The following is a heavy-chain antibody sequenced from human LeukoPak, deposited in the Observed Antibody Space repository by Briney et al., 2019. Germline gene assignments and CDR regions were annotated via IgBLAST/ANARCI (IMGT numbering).Heavy chain of an antibody. D-gene: IGHD4/OR15-4a*01. J-gene: IGHJ4*02. V-gene: IGHV4-34*01. CDR3: AREGRMSMGIEY. CDR2: INHGGST. CDR1: GGSLSGYY. Sequence: PSETLSLTCAVYGGSLSGYYWSWIRQSPGKGLEWIGEINHGGSTNYNPSLKSRVTMSVDTSKNHFSLKPSSVTAADTAVYFCAREGRMSMGIEYWGQGTLVTVSS.